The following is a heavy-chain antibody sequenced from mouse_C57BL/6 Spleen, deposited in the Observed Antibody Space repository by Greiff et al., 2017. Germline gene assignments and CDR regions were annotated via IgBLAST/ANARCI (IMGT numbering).Heavy chain of an antibody. CDR2: ISDGGSYT. D-gene: IGHD4-1*02. CDR1: GFTFSSYA. Sequence: EVKLVESGGGLVKPGGSLKLSCAASGFTFSSYAMSWVRQTPEKRLEWVATISDGGSYTYYPDNVKGRFTISRDNAKNNLYLQMSHLKSEDTALYYCARDNSYFDDWGQGTTLTVSS. V-gene: IGHV5-4*01. J-gene: IGHJ2*01. CDR3: ARDNSYFDD.